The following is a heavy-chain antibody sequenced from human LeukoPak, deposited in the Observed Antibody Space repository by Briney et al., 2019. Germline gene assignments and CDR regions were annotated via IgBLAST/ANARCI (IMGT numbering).Heavy chain of an antibody. CDR1: GGSISSYY. V-gene: IGHV4-59*01. J-gene: IGHJ4*02. Sequence: SSETLSLTCTVSGGSISSYYWSWIRQPPGKGLEWIGYIYYSGSTNYNPSLKSRVTISVDTSKNQFSLKLRSVTAADTAVYYCARVTGYVIEDNFDYWGQGTLVTVSS. CDR2: IYYSGST. CDR3: ARVTGYVIEDNFDY. D-gene: IGHD2-15*01.